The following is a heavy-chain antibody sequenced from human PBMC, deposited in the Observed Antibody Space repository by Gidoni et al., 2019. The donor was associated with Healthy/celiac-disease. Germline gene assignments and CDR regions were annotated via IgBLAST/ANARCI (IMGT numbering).Heavy chain of an antibody. Sequence: QVQLQESGPGLVKPSETLSLTCTVSGGSISSYYWSWIRQPPGKGLEWIGYIYSSGSTNYNPSLKSRVTISVDTSKSQLSLKLNSVTAADTAVYYCARGVVVVGFDPWGQGTLVTVSS. D-gene: IGHD2-15*01. V-gene: IGHV4-59*01. CDR3: ARGVVVVGFDP. CDR1: GGSISSYY. J-gene: IGHJ5*02. CDR2: IYSSGST.